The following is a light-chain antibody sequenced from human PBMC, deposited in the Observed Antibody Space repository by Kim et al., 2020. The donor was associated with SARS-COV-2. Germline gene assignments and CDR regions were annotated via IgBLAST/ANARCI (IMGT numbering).Light chain of an antibody. Sequence: ALGQTVRITCQGDSLRSYFASWYQQKPGQAPLLVIYGKNKRPSGIPDRFSGSSSGNTASLTITGAQAEDEADYYCNSRDSSDSHLVFGGGTKVTVL. V-gene: IGLV3-19*01. J-gene: IGLJ3*02. CDR3: NSRDSSDSHLV. CDR1: SLRSYF. CDR2: GKN.